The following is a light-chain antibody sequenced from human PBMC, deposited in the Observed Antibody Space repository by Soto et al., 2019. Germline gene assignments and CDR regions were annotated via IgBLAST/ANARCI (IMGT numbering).Light chain of an antibody. CDR1: SSHMGADYD. V-gene: IGLV1-40*01. CDR3: LSYAGNYSAVV. Sequence: QSVLTQPPSASGSPGQTVTISCTGSSSHMGADYDVNWYRQAPGKAPQLMIFDAYERPSGVRDRISGSKSGNSVSLAITGHQTDEESGCLCLSYAGNYSAVVFGGGTQLTVL. CDR2: DAY. J-gene: IGLJ3*02.